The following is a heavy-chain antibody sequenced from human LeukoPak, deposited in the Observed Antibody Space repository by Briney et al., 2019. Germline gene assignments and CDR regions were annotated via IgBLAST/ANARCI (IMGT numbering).Heavy chain of an antibody. Sequence: GGSLRLSCAASGLTFSTYAMHWVRQAPGKGLEWVAVISDDGNSQCYADSVKGRFTISRDNSKNTLYLQMNTLRAEDTAVYYCARDRGFLEWLFFYWGQGTLVTVSS. CDR3: ARDRGFLEWLFFY. D-gene: IGHD3-3*01. CDR2: ISDDGNSQ. V-gene: IGHV3-30*04. J-gene: IGHJ4*02. CDR1: GLTFSTYA.